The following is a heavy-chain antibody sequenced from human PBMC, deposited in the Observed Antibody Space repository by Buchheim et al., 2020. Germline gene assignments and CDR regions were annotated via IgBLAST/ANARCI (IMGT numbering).Heavy chain of an antibody. CDR1: GFSLSTSGVG. Sequence: QITLKESGPTLVKPTQTLPLTCTFSGFSLSTSGVGVGWIRQPPGKALEWLALIYWDDDKRYSPSLKSRLTITKDTSKNQVVLTMTNMDPVDTATYYCAHRLDDFWSGYYQDNWFDPWGQGTL. CDR2: IYWDDDK. V-gene: IGHV2-5*02. CDR3: AHRLDDFWSGYYQDNWFDP. J-gene: IGHJ5*02. D-gene: IGHD3-3*01.